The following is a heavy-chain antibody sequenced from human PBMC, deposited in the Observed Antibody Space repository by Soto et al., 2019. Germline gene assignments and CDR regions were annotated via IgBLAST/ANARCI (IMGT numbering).Heavy chain of an antibody. J-gene: IGHJ6*02. CDR2: ISYDGSNK. Sequence: GGSLRLSCAASGFTFSSYAMHWVRQAPGKGLEWVAVISYDGSNKYYADSVKGRFTISRDNSKNTLYLQVNSLRAEDTAVYYCARDKGRIAVAAYGMDVWGQGTTVTVSS. CDR3: ARDKGRIAVAAYGMDV. D-gene: IGHD6-19*01. V-gene: IGHV3-30-3*01. CDR1: GFTFSSYA.